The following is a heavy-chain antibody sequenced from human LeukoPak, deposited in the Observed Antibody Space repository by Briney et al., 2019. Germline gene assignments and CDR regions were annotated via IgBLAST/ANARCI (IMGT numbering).Heavy chain of an antibody. V-gene: IGHV3-23*01. J-gene: IGHJ4*02. CDR2: ISGSGENT. CDR3: AQDRFVSSGRDDY. Sequence: GGSLRLSCAASGFTFSSYAMSWVRQSPGKGLEWVSGISGSGENTYYVDSVKGRFTISRDNSKNTLYLQMTNLRVEDTAVYFCAQDRFVSSGRDDYWGQGTLVTVSS. D-gene: IGHD6-19*01. CDR1: GFTFSSYA.